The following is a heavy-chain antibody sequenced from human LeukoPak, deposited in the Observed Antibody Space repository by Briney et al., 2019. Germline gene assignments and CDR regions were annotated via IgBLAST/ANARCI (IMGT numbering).Heavy chain of an antibody. J-gene: IGHJ6*03. V-gene: IGHV3-23*01. CDR3: ARDGAGSWYNPYYYYYMDV. Sequence: GGSLRLSCAASGFTFSTYAMSWVRQAPGKGLEWVSTIGGGGGGTYYADSVKGRFTISRDNAKNSLYLQMNSLRAEDTAVYYCARDGAGSWYNPYYYYYMDVWGKGTTVTVSS. CDR1: GFTFSTYA. D-gene: IGHD6-13*01. CDR2: IGGGGGGT.